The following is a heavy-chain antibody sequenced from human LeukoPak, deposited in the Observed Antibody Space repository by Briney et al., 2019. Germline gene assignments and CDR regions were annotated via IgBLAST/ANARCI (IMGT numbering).Heavy chain of an antibody. CDR3: ARDPTYYYDSSGYSFDY. D-gene: IGHD3-22*01. Sequence: GGSLRLSCAASGLTFSSYAMHWVRQAPGKGLEWVAVISYDGSNKYYADSVKGRFTISRDNSKNTLYLQMNSLRAEDTAVYYCARDPTYYYDSSGYSFDYWGQGTLVTVSS. V-gene: IGHV3-30-3*01. CDR1: GLTFSSYA. J-gene: IGHJ4*02. CDR2: ISYDGSNK.